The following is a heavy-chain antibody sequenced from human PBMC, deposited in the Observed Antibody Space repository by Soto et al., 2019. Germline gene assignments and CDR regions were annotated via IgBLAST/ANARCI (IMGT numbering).Heavy chain of an antibody. CDR2: ISFDGTEK. Sequence: PGGSMRLSCVVSGFTFSDYAMDWVRQTPGQRLEWVSAISFDGTEKHYADSVKGRVTISRDNTRNTLFLQINSLTTDDTAVYYCARVPFRIQTWEAGCYGWGKGKLVTVSS. CDR3: ARVPFRIQTWEAGCYG. CDR1: GFTFSDYA. D-gene: IGHD1-26*01. J-gene: IGHJ1*01. V-gene: IGHV3-30-3*01.